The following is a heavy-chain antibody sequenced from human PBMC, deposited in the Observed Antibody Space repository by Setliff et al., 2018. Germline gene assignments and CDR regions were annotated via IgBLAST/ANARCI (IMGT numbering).Heavy chain of an antibody. V-gene: IGHV4-39*07. J-gene: IGHJ4*02. CDR3: VRXXPRPCYLRDF. CDR2: RSFAGDA. CDR1: GDSISSGYYY. Sequence: SETLSLTCTVSGDSISSGYYYWAXIRRXXGTGLXWVGRRSFAGDAYYNPSLKSRVTMSLXTSTNQFSLRVKSVPAADTAVYYCVRXXPRPCYLRDFWGQGTLVTVSS. D-gene: IGHD5-18*01.